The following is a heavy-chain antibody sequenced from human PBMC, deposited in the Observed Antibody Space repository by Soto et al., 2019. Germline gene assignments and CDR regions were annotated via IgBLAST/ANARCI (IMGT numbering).Heavy chain of an antibody. D-gene: IGHD5-12*01. CDR1: GDSVSSNTAS. CDR2: TYFRSKWYN. V-gene: IGHV6-1*01. Sequence: LSQTLSLTCAISGDSVSSNTASWNWIRQSPSRGLEWLGRTYFRSKWYNDYAVSVKSRIIINPDTSSNQFSLQLNSVTPEDMAVYFCAKGDNLGPKTGYAFDPWGQGIMVTVSS. CDR3: AKGDNLGPKTGYAFDP. J-gene: IGHJ5*02.